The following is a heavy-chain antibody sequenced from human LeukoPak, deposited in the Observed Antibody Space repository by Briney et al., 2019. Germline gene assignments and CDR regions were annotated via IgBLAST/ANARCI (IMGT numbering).Heavy chain of an antibody. Sequence: GGSLRLSCAASGFTFSSYWMHWVRQAPGKGLEWVAVIWYDGSNKYYADSVKGRFTISRDNSKNTLYLQMNSLRAEDTAVYYCARALISDYTGFDYWGQGTLVTVSS. CDR2: IWYDGSNK. V-gene: IGHV3-33*08. D-gene: IGHD4-11*01. CDR1: GFTFSSYW. J-gene: IGHJ4*02. CDR3: ARALISDYTGFDY.